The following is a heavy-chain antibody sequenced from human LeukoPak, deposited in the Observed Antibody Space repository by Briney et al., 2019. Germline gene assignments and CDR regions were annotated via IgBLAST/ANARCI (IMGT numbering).Heavy chain of an antibody. V-gene: IGHV3-74*01. Sequence: GGSLKLSCAASGFTFSLSWMHWVRQAPGKGLEWVSSINYDARSRTYADSVKGRLTISRDNAENTLFLQMNSLRVEDSAIYSCVRGAGPGTPFDWGQGILVTVSS. CDR2: INYDARSR. D-gene: IGHD1-1*01. J-gene: IGHJ1*01. CDR3: VRGAGPGTPFD. CDR1: GFTFSLSW.